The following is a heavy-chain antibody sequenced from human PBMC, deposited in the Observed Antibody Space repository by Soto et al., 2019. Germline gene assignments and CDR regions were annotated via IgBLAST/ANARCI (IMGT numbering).Heavy chain of an antibody. CDR3: ARAPTSRLDY. J-gene: IGHJ4*02. Sequence: QVQMVESGGGVVHPGRSLRLSCAASGFTFSTFAMHWVRQAPGKGLEWVAVISYDATNKFYADSVKGRFTISRDNSENTLYLQITSLRSEDTAVYYCARAPTSRLDYWGQGTLVTVSS. V-gene: IGHV3-30-3*01. CDR1: GFTFSTFA. CDR2: ISYDATNK.